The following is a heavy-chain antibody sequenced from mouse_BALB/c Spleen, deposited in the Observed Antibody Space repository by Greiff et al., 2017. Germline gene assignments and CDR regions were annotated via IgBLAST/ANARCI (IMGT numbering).Heavy chain of an antibody. Sequence: EVKLMESGGGLVKPGGSLKLSCAASGFAFSSYDMSWVRQTPEKRLEWVAYISSGGGSTYYPDTVKGRFTISRDNAKNTLYLQMSSLKSEDTAMCCCTRRMITTGYAMDYWGQGTSVTVSS. CDR2: ISSGGGST. J-gene: IGHJ4*01. CDR1: GFAFSSYD. CDR3: TRRMITTGYAMDY. V-gene: IGHV5-12-1*01. D-gene: IGHD2-4*01.